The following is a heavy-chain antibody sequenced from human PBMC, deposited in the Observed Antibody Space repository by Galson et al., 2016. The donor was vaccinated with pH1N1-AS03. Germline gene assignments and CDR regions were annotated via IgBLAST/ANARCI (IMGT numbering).Heavy chain of an antibody. CDR2: IDPSIGST. CDR3: ATYGSGSRGGFDY. J-gene: IGHJ4*02. D-gene: IGHD3-10*01. Sequence: SVKVSCKASGYTFSRYYMHWMRQPPGQGPEWMGVIDPSIGSTTYAQKFQGRVNMTRDTATTTAYMELRSLRSDDTAVYYCATYGSGSRGGFDYWGQGALITVSS. CDR1: GYTFSRYY. V-gene: IGHV1-46*01.